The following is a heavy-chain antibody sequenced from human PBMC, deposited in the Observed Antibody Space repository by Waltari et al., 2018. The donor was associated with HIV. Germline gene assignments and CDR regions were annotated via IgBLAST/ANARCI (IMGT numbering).Heavy chain of an antibody. Sequence: ELHLVESGGGLVKPGEALRLPCAASGFTFSGYAMKWVRQDPGKGLGWVSAISRTSIYIYYADSVKGRFTIARDNAKNSVCLQMNSLRGEDTAVYYCARDERRCNSGDCYPSDYWGQGTLVTVSS. CDR3: ARDERRCNSGDCYPSDY. V-gene: IGHV3-21*01. CDR2: ISRTSIYI. J-gene: IGHJ4*02. D-gene: IGHD2-21*02. CDR1: GFTFSGYA.